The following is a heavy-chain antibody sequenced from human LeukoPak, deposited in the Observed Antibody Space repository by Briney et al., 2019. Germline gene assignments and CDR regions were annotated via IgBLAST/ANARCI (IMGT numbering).Heavy chain of an antibody. J-gene: IGHJ4*02. CDR3: ARDVNYAFDY. Sequence: ASVKVSCKPSGYSFTRSGISWVRQAPGQGLEWMAWISANSGNTNYAQNFQDRVALTTDTSTSTAYMELRSLRSDDTAVYYCARDVNYAFDYWGQGTLVTVSS. D-gene: IGHD3-16*01. CDR1: GYSFTRSG. CDR2: ISANSGNT. V-gene: IGHV1-18*01.